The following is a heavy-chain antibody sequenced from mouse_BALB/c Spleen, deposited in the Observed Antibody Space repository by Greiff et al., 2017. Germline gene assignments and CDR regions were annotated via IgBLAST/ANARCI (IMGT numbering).Heavy chain of an antibody. CDR2: ISSGGSYT. D-gene: IGHD2-1*01. Sequence: EVQGVESGGGLVKPGGSLKLSCAASGFTFSSYAMSWVRQSPEKRLEWVAEISSGGSYTYYPDTVTGRFTISRDNAKNTLYLEMSSLRSEDTAMYYCARDYGIPYAMDYWGQGTSVTVSS. CDR3: ARDYGIPYAMDY. V-gene: IGHV5-9-4*01. CDR1: GFTFSSYA. J-gene: IGHJ4*01.